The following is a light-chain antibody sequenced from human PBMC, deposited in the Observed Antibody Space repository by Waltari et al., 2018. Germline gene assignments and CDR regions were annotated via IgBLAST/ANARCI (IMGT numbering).Light chain of an antibody. CDR3: QQYNEWPLIT. J-gene: IGKJ5*01. V-gene: IGKV3-15*01. CDR2: GAS. CDR1: QSVNNT. Sequence: EIVMTQSPAPLAVSPGDRATLSCRASQSVNNTLAWYQQKPAQGPRLLIYGASTRATGIPARFSGSGSGTEFILSISSLQSEDFAVYFCQQYNEWPLITFGPGTRLEIK.